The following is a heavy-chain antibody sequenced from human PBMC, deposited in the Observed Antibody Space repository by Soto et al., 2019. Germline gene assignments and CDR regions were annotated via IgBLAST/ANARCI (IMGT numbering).Heavy chain of an antibody. CDR2: IYYSGST. CDR3: ATSGDAPSNYYYYYYMDV. CDR1: GGSISSYY. J-gene: IGHJ6*03. Sequence: SETLSLTCTVSGGSISSYYWSWIRQPPGKGLEWIGYIYYSGSTNYNPSLKSRVTISVDTSKNQFSLKLSSVTAADTAVYYCATSGDAPSNYYYYYYMDVWGKGTTVTVSS. V-gene: IGHV4-59*01. D-gene: IGHD4-17*01.